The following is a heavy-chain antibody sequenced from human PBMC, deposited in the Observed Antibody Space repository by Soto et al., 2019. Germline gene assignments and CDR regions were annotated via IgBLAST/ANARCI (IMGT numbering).Heavy chain of an antibody. CDR3: ARQRGVLNYMDV. J-gene: IGHJ6*03. V-gene: IGHV4-39*01. Sequence: SETLSLTCTVSGGSISSSSYYWGWIRQPPGKGLEWIGSIYYSGSTYYNPSLKSRVTISVDTSKNQFSLKLSSVTAADTAVYYCARQRGVLNYMDVWGKGTTVTVSS. CDR2: IYYSGST. CDR1: GGSISSSSYY. D-gene: IGHD3-10*01.